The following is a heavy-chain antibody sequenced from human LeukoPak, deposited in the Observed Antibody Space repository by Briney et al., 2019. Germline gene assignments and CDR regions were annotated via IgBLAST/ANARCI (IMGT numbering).Heavy chain of an antibody. V-gene: IGHV1-69*13. CDR3: ARAPMVRGVMSYYYYYYMDV. CDR2: IIPIFGTA. CDR1: GGTFSSYA. J-gene: IGHJ6*03. Sequence: SVKVSCKASGGTFSSYAISWVRQAPGQGLEWMGGIIPIFGTANYAQKFQGRVTITADESTSTAYMELSSLRSEDTAVYYCARAPMVRGVMSYYYYYYMDVWGKGTTVTISS. D-gene: IGHD3-10*01.